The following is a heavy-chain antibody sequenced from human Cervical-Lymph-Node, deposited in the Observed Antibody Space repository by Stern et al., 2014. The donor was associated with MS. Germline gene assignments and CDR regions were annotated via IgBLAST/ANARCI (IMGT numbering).Heavy chain of an antibody. CDR3: ARSPSLWNGLDYYYYGLDV. D-gene: IGHD1-1*01. Sequence: QVTLKESGPTLVKPTQTLTLTCTFSGFSLSTGGAAVGWIRQPPGKALEWLALIHWNDDARYSPSLKRRLTITKDTSKNQVVLTLTNMHPVDTATYFCARSPSLWNGLDYYYYGLDVWGQGTTVTVSS. V-gene: IGHV2-5*01. CDR2: IHWNDDA. J-gene: IGHJ6*02. CDR1: GFSLSTGGAA.